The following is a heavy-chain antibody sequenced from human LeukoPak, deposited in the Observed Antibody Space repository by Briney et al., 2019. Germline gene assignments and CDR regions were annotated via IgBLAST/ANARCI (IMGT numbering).Heavy chain of an antibody. D-gene: IGHD6-19*01. J-gene: IGHJ6*03. CDR3: AGTQAVAGTGGYYYYYMDV. CDR2: INTNTGNP. CDR1: GYTFTTYA. V-gene: IGHV7-4-1*02. Sequence: ASVKVSCKASGYTFTTYAMNWVRQAPGQGLEWMGWINTNTGNPTYAQGFTGRFVFSLDTSVSTAYLQISSLKAEDTAVYYSAGTQAVAGTGGYYYYYMDVWGKGTTVTVSS.